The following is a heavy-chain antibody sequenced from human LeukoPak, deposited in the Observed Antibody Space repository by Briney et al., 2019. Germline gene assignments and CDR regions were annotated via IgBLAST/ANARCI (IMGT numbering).Heavy chain of an antibody. Sequence: GGSLRLSCAASGFTFSSYSMNWVRQAPGKGLEWVSSISSSSSYIYYADSVKGRFTISRDNAKNSLYLQMNSLRAEDTAVYYCAKVYSSGWSATPIDYWGQGTLVTVSS. CDR1: GFTFSSYS. J-gene: IGHJ4*02. CDR3: AKVYSSGWSATPIDY. V-gene: IGHV3-21*04. D-gene: IGHD6-19*01. CDR2: ISSSSSYI.